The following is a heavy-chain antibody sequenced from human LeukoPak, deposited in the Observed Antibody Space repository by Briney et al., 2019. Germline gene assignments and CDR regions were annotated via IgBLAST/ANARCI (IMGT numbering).Heavy chain of an antibody. D-gene: IGHD6-13*01. J-gene: IGHJ4*02. CDR3: AGIAAAGTGY. V-gene: IGHV3-9*01. Sequence: PGRSLRLSCAASGFTFDDYAMHWVRQAPGKGLDWVSGVSWNSGSIGYADSVKGRFTISRDNAKNSLYLQMNSLRAEDTALYYCAGIAAAGTGYWGQGTLVTVSS. CDR1: GFTFDDYA. CDR2: VSWNSGSI.